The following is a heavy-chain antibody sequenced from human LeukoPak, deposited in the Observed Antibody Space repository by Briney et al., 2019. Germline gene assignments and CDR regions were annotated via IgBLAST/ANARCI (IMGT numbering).Heavy chain of an antibody. V-gene: IGHV3-48*03. Sequence: GGSLRLSCTASGFSFSTYEMNWVRQAPGKGLEWVSYISGSGTTIYYADSVKGRFTISRDNAKNSLYLQMNSLRAEDTAVYYCARGGGIVVVPAARPNWFDPWGQGTLVTVTS. CDR1: GFSFSTYE. D-gene: IGHD2-2*02. J-gene: IGHJ5*02. CDR3: ARGGGIVVVPAARPNWFDP. CDR2: ISGSGTTI.